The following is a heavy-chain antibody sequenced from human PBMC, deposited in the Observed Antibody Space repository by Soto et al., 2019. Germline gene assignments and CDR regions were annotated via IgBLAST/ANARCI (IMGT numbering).Heavy chain of an antibody. D-gene: IGHD6-13*01. CDR3: ARVSATGTRWFDP. Sequence: ASETLSLTCTVSGGSVSSGAYYWGWILQHPGKGLEWIGYISHRGTAYYTPSLKSRVSLSVDPSKSQFSLNVTSLTAADTAVYYCARVSATGTRWFDPWGPGTLVTVSS. CDR2: ISHRGTA. V-gene: IGHV4-31*03. J-gene: IGHJ5*02. CDR1: GGSVSSGAYY.